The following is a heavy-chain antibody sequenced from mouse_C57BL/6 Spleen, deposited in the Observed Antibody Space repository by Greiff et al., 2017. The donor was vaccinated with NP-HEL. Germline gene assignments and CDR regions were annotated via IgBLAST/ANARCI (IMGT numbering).Heavy chain of an antibody. D-gene: IGHD1-1*01. V-gene: IGHV3-1*01. Sequence: EVKLVESGPGMVKPSQSLSLTCTVTGYSITSGYDWHWIRHFPGNKLEWMGYISYSGSTNYNPSLKSRISITHDTSKNHFFLKLNSVTTEDTATYYCARENYYGPGWYFDVWGTGTTVTVSS. CDR1: GYSITSGYD. CDR3: ARENYYGPGWYFDV. CDR2: ISYSGST. J-gene: IGHJ1*03.